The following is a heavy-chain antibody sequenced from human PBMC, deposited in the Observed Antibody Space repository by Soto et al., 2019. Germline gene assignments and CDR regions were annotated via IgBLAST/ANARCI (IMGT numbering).Heavy chain of an antibody. CDR3: AKDMKWGGMTTIHYFDS. D-gene: IGHD4-17*01. CDR2: ISWNSETI. J-gene: IGHJ4*02. CDR1: GFTVDDYA. V-gene: IGHV3-9*01. Sequence: EVQLVESGGGLVQPGRSLRLSCAASGFTVDDYAMHWVRQAPGKGLEWVSGISWNSETIDYADSVKGRFTISRDNAKSXFFLQMNSLRPDDTALYYCAKDMKWGGMTTIHYFDSWGQGTLVTVSS.